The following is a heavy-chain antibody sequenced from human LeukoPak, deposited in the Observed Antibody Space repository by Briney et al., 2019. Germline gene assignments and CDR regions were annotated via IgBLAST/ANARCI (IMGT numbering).Heavy chain of an antibody. CDR2: IYHNGGT. CDR3: ARHLRAVAGGRYFDY. J-gene: IGHJ4*02. V-gene: IGHV4-59*08. CDR1: GGSISGYY. Sequence: PSETLSLTCTVSGGSISGYYWSWIRQPPGKGREWLGYIYHNGGTNYNPSLQSRLTISVDTSKNQFSLKLSSVTAADTAVYYCARHLRAVAGGRYFDYWGQGTQVTVSS. D-gene: IGHD6-19*01.